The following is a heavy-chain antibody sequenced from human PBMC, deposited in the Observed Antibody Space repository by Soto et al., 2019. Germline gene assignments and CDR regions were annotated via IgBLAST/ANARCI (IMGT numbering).Heavy chain of an antibody. CDR2: ISYDGSNK. V-gene: IGHV3-30*18. CDR1: GFTFSSYG. J-gene: IGHJ6*03. D-gene: IGHD4-17*01. CDR3: AKGAVTYYYYYYMDV. Sequence: QVQLVESGGGVVQPGRSLRLSCAASGFTFSSYGMHWVRQAPGKGLEWVAVISYDGSNKYYADSVKGRFTISRDNSKNTLYLQVNSLRAEDTAVYYCAKGAVTYYYYYYMDVWGKGTTVTVSS.